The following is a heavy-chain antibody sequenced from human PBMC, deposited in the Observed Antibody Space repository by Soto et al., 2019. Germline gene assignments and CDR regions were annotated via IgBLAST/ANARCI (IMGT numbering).Heavy chain of an antibody. Sequence: VGSLRLSCAASGFTFSSYAMSWVRPAPGNGLEWVSAISAGAVATNYADSVKGRFTISRDNSKNTLCLQMNSLRAEDTAVYYCVKGRTSLTAYDVFDVWGQGTVVTVSS. D-gene: IGHD2-21*02. J-gene: IGHJ3*01. V-gene: IGHV3-23*01. CDR2: ISAGAVAT. CDR3: VKGRTSLTAYDVFDV. CDR1: GFTFSSYA.